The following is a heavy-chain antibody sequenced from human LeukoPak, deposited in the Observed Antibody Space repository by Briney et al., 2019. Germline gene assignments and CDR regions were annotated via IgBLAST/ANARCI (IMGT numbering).Heavy chain of an antibody. Sequence: GASVKVSCKAPGYIFTSYSISWVRQAPGQGLEWMGWISAYNGDTNYVQKFQGRVTMTTDTSTSTAYMELKSLRSDDTAVYYCAREEGAPITAANIWGLGTKVTVSS. J-gene: IGHJ3*02. D-gene: IGHD6-13*01. CDR2: ISAYNGDT. CDR3: AREEGAPITAANI. CDR1: GYIFTSYS. V-gene: IGHV1-18*01.